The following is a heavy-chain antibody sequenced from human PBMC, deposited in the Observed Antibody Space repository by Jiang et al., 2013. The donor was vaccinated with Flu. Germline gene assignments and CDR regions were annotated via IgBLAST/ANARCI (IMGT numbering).Heavy chain of an antibody. V-gene: IGHV4-38-2*01. D-gene: IGHD1-14*01. CDR3: ARLQEPPAVHLDY. CDR1: GYSISSGYY. Sequence: PSETLSLTCAVSGYSISSGYYWAWIRQPPGKGLEWIGNIYHTGSTYFNSSLQSRVFISVDTSKNQFSLRLRSVTAADTAVFYCARLQEPPAVHLDYVGPGNPWSPSPQ. CDR2: IYHTGST. J-gene: IGHJ4*02.